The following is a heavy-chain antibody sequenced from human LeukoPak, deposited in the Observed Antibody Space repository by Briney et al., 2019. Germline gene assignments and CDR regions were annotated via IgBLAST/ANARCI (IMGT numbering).Heavy chain of an antibody. D-gene: IGHD5-18*01. J-gene: IGHJ4*02. CDR3: AQIYTYGTSQCDY. CDR1: GFTFSNYE. V-gene: IGHV3-48*03. Sequence: GGSLRNSCAASGFTFSNYEMNWVRQAPGKGLEWVSYISSSGSTIYYADSVKGRFTISRDNAKNSLYLQMNSLRAEDTAVYYCAQIYTYGTSQCDYWGQGTLVTVSS. CDR2: ISSSGSTI.